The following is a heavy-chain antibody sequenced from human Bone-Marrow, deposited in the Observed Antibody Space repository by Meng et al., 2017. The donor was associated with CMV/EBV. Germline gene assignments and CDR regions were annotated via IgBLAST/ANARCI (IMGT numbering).Heavy chain of an antibody. CDR3: ARAYSSSLYGYYYYGMDV. Sequence: ASVKVSCKASGYTFTSYDINWVRQATGQGLEWMGWMNPNSGNTGYAQKFQGRVTITRNTSISTAYMEMSSVRSEDTAVYYCARAYSSSLYGYYYYGMDVWGQGTTVTVSS. CDR1: GYTFTSYD. D-gene: IGHD6-13*01. V-gene: IGHV1-8*03. CDR2: MNPNSGNT. J-gene: IGHJ6*02.